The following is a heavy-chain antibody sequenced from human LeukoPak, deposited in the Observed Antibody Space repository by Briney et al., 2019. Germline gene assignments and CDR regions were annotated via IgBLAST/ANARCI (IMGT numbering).Heavy chain of an antibody. V-gene: IGHV1-69*05. CDR2: IIPIFGTA. Sequence: ASVKVSCKASGGTFSSYAISWVRQAPGQGLEWMGGIIPIFGTANYAQKLQGRVTMTTDTSTSTAYMELRSLRSDDTAVYYCARDQIQLWFLADGHLSGRYDYWGQGTLVTVSS. J-gene: IGHJ4*02. D-gene: IGHD5-18*01. CDR3: ARDQIQLWFLADGHLSGRYDY. CDR1: GGTFSSYA.